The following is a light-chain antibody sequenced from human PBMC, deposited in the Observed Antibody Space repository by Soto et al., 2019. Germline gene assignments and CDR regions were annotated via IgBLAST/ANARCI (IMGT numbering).Light chain of an antibody. CDR1: QSVGSY. V-gene: IGKV3-11*01. CDR2: DTS. J-gene: IGKJ2*01. Sequence: EIVLTQSPATLSLSPGERATLSCRASQSVGSYLAWYQQKRGQAPRLLIYDTSNRATGIPARFSGSRSGTDFTLTISSLEPEDFALYYCQQRSNLPPFTFGQGTKLEI. CDR3: QQRSNLPPFT.